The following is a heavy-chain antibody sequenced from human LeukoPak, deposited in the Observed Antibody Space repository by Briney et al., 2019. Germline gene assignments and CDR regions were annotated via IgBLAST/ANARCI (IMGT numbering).Heavy chain of an antibody. CDR3: AREVVGAQGTFDY. J-gene: IGHJ4*02. V-gene: IGHV4-59*12. D-gene: IGHD2-15*01. Sequence: NPSETLSLTCAVYGGSFSGYYWSWIRQPPGKGLEWIGYIYYSGSTNYNPSLKSRVTISLDTSKNQFSLKLNSVTAADTAVYYCAREVVGAQGTFDYWGQGTLVTVSS. CDR1: GGSFSGYY. CDR2: IYYSGST.